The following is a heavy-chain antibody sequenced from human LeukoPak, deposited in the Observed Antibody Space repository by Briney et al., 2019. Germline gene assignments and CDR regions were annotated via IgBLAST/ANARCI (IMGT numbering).Heavy chain of an antibody. V-gene: IGHV3-7*01. CDR1: GFTFSSYW. CDR2: IKQDGSEK. CDR3: AREVLGGPRYYDSSGYYGY. D-gene: IGHD3-22*01. Sequence: PGGFLRLSCAASGFTFSSYWMSWVRQAPGKGLEWVANIKQDGSEKYYVDSVKGRFTISRDNAKNSLYLQMNSLRAEDTAVYYCAREVLGGPRYYDSSGYYGYWGQGTLVTVSS. J-gene: IGHJ4*02.